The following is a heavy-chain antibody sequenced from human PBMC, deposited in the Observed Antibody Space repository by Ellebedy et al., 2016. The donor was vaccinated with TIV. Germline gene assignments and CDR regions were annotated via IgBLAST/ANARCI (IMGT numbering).Heavy chain of an antibody. J-gene: IGHJ5*02. Sequence: GESLKISCAASGFSFRSYWMSWVRQAPGKGLEWVANIYQDGSDEYYVDSVKGRFTISRDNDNKALFLQMNSLRVEDMAVYYCARRGSYGDYAVQINSWFDPWGQGTLVTVSS. CDR2: IYQDGSDE. CDR1: GFSFRSYW. CDR3: ARRGSYGDYAVQINSWFDP. V-gene: IGHV3-7*01. D-gene: IGHD4-17*01.